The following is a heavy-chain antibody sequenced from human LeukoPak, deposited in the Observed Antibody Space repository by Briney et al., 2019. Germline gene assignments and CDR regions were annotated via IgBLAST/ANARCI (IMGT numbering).Heavy chain of an antibody. CDR3: ARVLGRPSLYYGMDV. Sequence: ASVKVSCKASGYTFTSCDIHWVRQATGQGLEWMGRMNPDGGGTGYAQKFQGRVTMTRDTSIGTAYMELSSLRSEDTAVYYCARVLGRPSLYYGMDVWGQGTTVTVSS. CDR1: GYTFTSCD. J-gene: IGHJ6*02. V-gene: IGHV1-8*01. D-gene: IGHD3-16*01. CDR2: MNPDGGGT.